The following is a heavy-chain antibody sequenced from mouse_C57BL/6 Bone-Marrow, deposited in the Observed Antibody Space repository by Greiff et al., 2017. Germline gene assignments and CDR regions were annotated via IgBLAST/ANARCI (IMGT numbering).Heavy chain of an antibody. CDR3: AREDDGYHWYFDV. Sequence: VQLQQPGAELVMPGASVKLSCKASGYTFTSYWMHWVKQRPGQGLEWIGEIDPSDSYTNYNQKFKGKSTLTVDKSSSTAYMQLSSLTSEDSAVYYCAREDDGYHWYFDVWGRGTTVTVTA. CDR2: IDPSDSYT. D-gene: IGHD2-3*01. V-gene: IGHV1-69*01. CDR1: GYTFTSYW. J-gene: IGHJ1*03.